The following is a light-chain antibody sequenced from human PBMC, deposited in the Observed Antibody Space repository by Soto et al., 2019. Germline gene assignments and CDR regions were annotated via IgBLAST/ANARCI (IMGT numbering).Light chain of an antibody. Sequence: THSPGTLSLSPWEIATLSCRASQSVSSNLAWYQQKPGQAPRLLIYGASTRATGIPARFSGSGSGTEFTLTISSLQSEDFAVYYCQQYNNWPRWTFSQGTKVDIK. CDR3: QQYNNWPRWT. J-gene: IGKJ1*01. CDR2: GAS. CDR1: QSVSSN. V-gene: IGKV3D-15*01.